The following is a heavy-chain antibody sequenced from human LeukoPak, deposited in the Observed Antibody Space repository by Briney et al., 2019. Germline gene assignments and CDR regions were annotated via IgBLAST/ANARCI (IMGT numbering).Heavy chain of an antibody. V-gene: IGHV4-34*01. Sequence: SETLSLTCAVYGGSFSGYYWSWIRQPPGKGLEWIGEINHSGSTNYNPSLKSRVTISVDTSKNQFSLKLSSVTAADTAVHYCARKLGIFTVTTAFDYWGQGTLVTVSS. CDR3: ARKLGIFTVTTAFDY. D-gene: IGHD4-17*01. CDR2: INHSGST. CDR1: GGSFSGYY. J-gene: IGHJ4*02.